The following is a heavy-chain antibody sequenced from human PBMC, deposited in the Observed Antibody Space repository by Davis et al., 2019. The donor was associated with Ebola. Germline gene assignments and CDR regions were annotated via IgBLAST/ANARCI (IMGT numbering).Heavy chain of an antibody. J-gene: IGHJ4*02. D-gene: IGHD1-26*01. V-gene: IGHV3-15*01. CDR3: ATDEGGSRY. CDR2: IKTKTDEGIL. Sequence: GGSLRLSCTASGFTFGDYAMSWVRQAPGKGLEWVGRIKTKTDEGILDYAEPVKGRFTMSRDDARNTMSLHMSSLKTEDTGVYYCATDEGGSRYWGQGSLVIVSS. CDR1: GFTFGDYA.